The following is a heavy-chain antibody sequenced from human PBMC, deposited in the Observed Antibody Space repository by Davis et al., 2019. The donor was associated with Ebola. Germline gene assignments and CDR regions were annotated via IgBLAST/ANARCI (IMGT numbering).Heavy chain of an antibody. Sequence: GESLKISCAASGFSLSSCSMSWVRQAPGKGLEWVSSINAGGTVFTADSVKGRFAISRDSASNSLFLQMNSLRDEDTAVYSCAATTQSAYNIGSGGCWGQGTLVTVSS. V-gene: IGHV3-48*02. D-gene: IGHD6-19*01. CDR1: GFSLSSCS. CDR2: INAGGTV. CDR3: AATTQSAYNIGSGGC. J-gene: IGHJ4*02.